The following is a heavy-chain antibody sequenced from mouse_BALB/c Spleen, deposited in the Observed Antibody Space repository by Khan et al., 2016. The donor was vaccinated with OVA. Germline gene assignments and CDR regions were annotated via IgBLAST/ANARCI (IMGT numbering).Heavy chain of an antibody. CDR2: ISNLANSI. CDR3: ARSWAMDY. J-gene: IGHJ4*01. CDR1: GFTFSDYG. V-gene: IGHV5-15*02. Sequence: EVELVESGGGLVQPGGSRKLSCAASGFTFSDYGMAWVRQAPGKGPEWVAFISNLANSIYYVDTVTGRFIISRENAKNTLYLEMSSLRSEDTAMYYCARSWAMDYWGQGTSVTVSS.